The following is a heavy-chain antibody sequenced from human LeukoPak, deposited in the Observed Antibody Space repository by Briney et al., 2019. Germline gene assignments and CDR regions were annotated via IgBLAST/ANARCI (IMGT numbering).Heavy chain of an antibody. V-gene: IGHV3-23*01. D-gene: IGHD6-19*01. CDR3: ASDSSGWYSTPDYFDY. Sequence: GGSLRLSCAASGFTFISYAMSWVRQAPGKGLEWVSAISGSGGSTYYADSVKGRFTISRDNSKNTLYLQMNSLRAEDTAVYYYASDSSGWYSTPDYFDYWGQGTLVTVSS. CDR2: ISGSGGST. J-gene: IGHJ4*02. CDR1: GFTFISYA.